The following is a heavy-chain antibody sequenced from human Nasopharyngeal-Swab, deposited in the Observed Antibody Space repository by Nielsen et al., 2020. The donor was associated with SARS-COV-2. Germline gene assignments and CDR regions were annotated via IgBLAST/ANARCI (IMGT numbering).Heavy chain of an antibody. V-gene: IGHV4-34*01. D-gene: IGHD3-3*01. CDR3: ARRTEWVIFAFDI. Sequence: SETLSLTFAVYGGSFSGYYWSWIRQPPGKGLEWIGEINHSGSTYYNPSLKSRVTISVDTSKNQFSLKLSSVTAADTAVYYCARRTEWVIFAFDIWGQGTMVTVSS. CDR2: INHSGST. J-gene: IGHJ3*02. CDR1: GGSFSGYY.